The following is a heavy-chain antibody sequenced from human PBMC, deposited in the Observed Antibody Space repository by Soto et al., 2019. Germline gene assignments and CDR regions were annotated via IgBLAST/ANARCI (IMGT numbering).Heavy chain of an antibody. CDR1: GFSLSTSGMG. CDR2: IYWDDDK. Sequence: QITLKESGPTLVKPTQTFTLACTFSGFSLSTSGMGVGWIRQPPGKDLEWLALIYWDDDKRYSPSLKSRLTITKDTSKNPVVLTMTNMYPVDTATYYCAHYSSTSSFDYWGQGTLVTVSS. CDR3: AHYSSTSSFDY. D-gene: IGHD6-13*01. V-gene: IGHV2-5*02. J-gene: IGHJ4*02.